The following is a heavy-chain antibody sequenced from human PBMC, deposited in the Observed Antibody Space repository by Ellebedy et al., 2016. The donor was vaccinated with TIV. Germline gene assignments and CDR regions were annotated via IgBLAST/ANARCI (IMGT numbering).Heavy chain of an antibody. CDR1: GDSVSTDIG. CDR2: TYYRSKWNN. V-gene: IGHV6-1*01. CDR3: ARGWFGSGMGV. D-gene: IGHD3-10*01. Sequence: SQTLSLTCAISGDSVSTDIGWNWIRQSPSRGLEWQGRTYYRSKWNNDYAVSLKSRITINPDTSKNLFSLQLNSVTPEDTAVYYCARGWFGSGMGVWGQGTTVTVSS. J-gene: IGHJ6*02.